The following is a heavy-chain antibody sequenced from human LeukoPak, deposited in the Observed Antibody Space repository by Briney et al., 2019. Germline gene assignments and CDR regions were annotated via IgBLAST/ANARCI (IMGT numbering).Heavy chain of an antibody. D-gene: IGHD3-3*01. J-gene: IGHJ4*02. Sequence: ASVKVSCRASGFIFSNFDFNWVRQAPGKGLEWVGGFDPEDGETIYAQKFQGRVTMTEDASTDTAYMELSSLRSEDTAVYYCATVGRITISPFDYWGQGTLVTVSS. CDR1: GFIFSNFD. CDR2: FDPEDGET. CDR3: ATVGRITISPFDY. V-gene: IGHV1-24*01.